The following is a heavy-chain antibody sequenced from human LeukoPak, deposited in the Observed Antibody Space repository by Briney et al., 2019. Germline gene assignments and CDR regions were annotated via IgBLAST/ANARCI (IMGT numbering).Heavy chain of an antibody. D-gene: IGHD3-22*01. Sequence: PGGSLRLSCAASGFTFSSYAMSWVRQAPGKGLEWVSVIYSGGSTYYADSVKGRFTISRDNSKNTLYLQMNSLRAEDTAVYYCAGPTSVYYYDSSGYYSGAFDIWGQGTMVTVSS. J-gene: IGHJ3*02. CDR3: AGPTSVYYYDSSGYYSGAFDI. V-gene: IGHV3-66*01. CDR2: IYSGGST. CDR1: GFTFSSYA.